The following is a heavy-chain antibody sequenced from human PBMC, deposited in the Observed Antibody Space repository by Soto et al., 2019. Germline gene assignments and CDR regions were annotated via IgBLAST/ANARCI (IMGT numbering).Heavy chain of an antibody. Sequence: EVQLLESGGGLVQPGGSLRLSCAASGFTFSSYAMSWVRQAPGKGLEWVSAISGSGGSTYYADSVKGRFTISRDNSKNTLYLQMNSLRAEDTAVYYCAKNPGISYYYYYMDVWDKGTTVTVSS. J-gene: IGHJ6*03. V-gene: IGHV3-23*01. CDR1: GFTFSSYA. D-gene: IGHD1-20*01. CDR3: AKNPGISYYYYYMDV. CDR2: ISGSGGST.